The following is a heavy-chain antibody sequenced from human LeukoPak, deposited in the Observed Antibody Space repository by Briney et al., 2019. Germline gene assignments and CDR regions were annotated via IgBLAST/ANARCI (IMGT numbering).Heavy chain of an antibody. CDR3: ASGYGKFDY. J-gene: IGHJ4*02. D-gene: IGHD5-12*01. CDR1: GGSISSYY. Sequence: SETLSLTCTVSGGSISSYYCSWVRQPPGKGLEWIGYIYYSGSTNYNPSLKSRVTISVDTSKNQFSLKLSSVTAADTAVYYCASGYGKFDYWGQGTLVTVSS. CDR2: IYYSGST. V-gene: IGHV4-59*01.